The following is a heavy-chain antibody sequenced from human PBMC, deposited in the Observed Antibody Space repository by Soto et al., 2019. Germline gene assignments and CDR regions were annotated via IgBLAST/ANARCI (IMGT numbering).Heavy chain of an antibody. V-gene: IGHV1-2*02. D-gene: IGHD3-22*01. J-gene: IGHJ4*02. CDR3: ARVSNYYDSSGYYEFDY. CDR1: GYTFTGYY. CDR2: VNPNSGGT. Sequence: VKVSCKASGYTFTGYYMHWVRQAPGQGLEWMGWVNPNSGGTNYAQKFQGRVTMTRDTSISTAYMELSRLRSDDTAVYYCARVSNYYDSSGYYEFDYWGQGTMVTVSS.